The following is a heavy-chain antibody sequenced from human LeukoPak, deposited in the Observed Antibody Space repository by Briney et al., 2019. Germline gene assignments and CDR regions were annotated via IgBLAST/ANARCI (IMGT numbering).Heavy chain of an antibody. D-gene: IGHD1-26*01. Sequence: PVKVSCKASGFTFTTSAVQWVRQARGQRLEWIGWIVVGSGNTNYAPKFQERVTITRDMSTSTAYMELSSLRSDDTAVYYCATSGSYVYFDYWGQGTLVTVSS. CDR2: IVVGSGNT. J-gene: IGHJ4*02. CDR3: ATSGSYVYFDY. V-gene: IGHV1-58*01. CDR1: GFTFTTSA.